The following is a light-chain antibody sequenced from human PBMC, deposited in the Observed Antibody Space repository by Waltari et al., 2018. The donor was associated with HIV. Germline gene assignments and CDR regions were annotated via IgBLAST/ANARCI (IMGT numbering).Light chain of an antibody. V-gene: IGKV3-15*01. Sequence: EIVMTQSPDTLSVSPGERATLSCRASQRIDINLAWYQQKPGQAPRLLIHDASTRATGIPARFSGSGSGTEFTVTISSLQSEDSAVYYCQQYHEWPITLGGGTKVEIK. J-gene: IGKJ4*01. CDR2: DAS. CDR3: QQYHEWPIT. CDR1: QRIDIN.